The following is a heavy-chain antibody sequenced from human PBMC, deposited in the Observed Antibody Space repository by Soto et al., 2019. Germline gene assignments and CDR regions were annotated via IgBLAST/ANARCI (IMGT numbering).Heavy chain of an antibody. CDR1: GGTFSSYA. CDR2: IIPIFGTA. J-gene: IGHJ6*02. V-gene: IGHV1-69*01. D-gene: IGHD6-19*01. Sequence: QVQLVQSGAEVKKPGSSVKVSCKASGGTFSSYAISWVRQAPGQGLEWMGGIIPIFGTANYAQKFQGRVTITADESTSTAYMELSSLRSEDTAVYYCERLALAVAGNDCGMDVWGQGTTVTVSS. CDR3: ERLALAVAGNDCGMDV.